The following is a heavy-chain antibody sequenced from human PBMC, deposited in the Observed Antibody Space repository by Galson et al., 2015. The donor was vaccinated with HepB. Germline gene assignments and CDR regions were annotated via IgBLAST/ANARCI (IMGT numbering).Heavy chain of an antibody. CDR3: AGYCSRTSCYRGRFAFDI. CDR2: ISGSGAST. Sequence: SLRLSCAASGLTFSSHAMSWVRQAPGKGLEWVSAISGSGASTYYADSVKGRFTISKDNSKNTLYLQVNSLRAEDTAVYYCAGYCSRTSCYRGRFAFDIWGQGTMVTVSS. J-gene: IGHJ3*02. D-gene: IGHD2-2*02. V-gene: IGHV3-23*01. CDR1: GLTFSSHA.